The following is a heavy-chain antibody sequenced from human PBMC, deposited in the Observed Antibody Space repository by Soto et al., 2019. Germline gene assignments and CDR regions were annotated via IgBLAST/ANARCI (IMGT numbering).Heavy chain of an antibody. V-gene: IGHV3-48*03. CDR2: ISSSGNTI. D-gene: IGHD3-3*01. Sequence: EVQLVESGGDLVQPGGSLRLSCAASGFTFSSYEMNWVRQAPGKGLEWVSHISSSGNTIYYADSVKGRFTISRDNAKNSMFLQMNSLRAEDTAIYYCARAREVPTGDFFYYYGMDVWGRGTTVTVSS. CDR1: GFTFSSYE. CDR3: ARAREVPTGDFFYYYGMDV. J-gene: IGHJ6*02.